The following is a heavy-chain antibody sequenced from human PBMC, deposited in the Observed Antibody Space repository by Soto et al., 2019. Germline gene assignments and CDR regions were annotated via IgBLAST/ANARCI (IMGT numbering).Heavy chain of an antibody. CDR1: GGSFSGHS. Sequence: SETLSRTCAVYGGSFSGHSWSWILQSPGKGLEWIGYVYHSGRVNYSPSLKSRVTISLDTSKNQFSLTLSPGTAADTAMYYCSTRAYDTNGYYRFDPWGQGTLVTVSS. V-gene: IGHV4-34*01. CDR2: VYHSGRV. CDR3: STRAYDTNGYYRFDP. J-gene: IGHJ5*01. D-gene: IGHD3-22*01.